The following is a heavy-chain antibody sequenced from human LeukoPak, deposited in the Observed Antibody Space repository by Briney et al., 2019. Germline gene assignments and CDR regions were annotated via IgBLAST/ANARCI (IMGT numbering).Heavy chain of an antibody. D-gene: IGHD3-22*01. CDR3: ARRAGDYSHPYDY. CDR1: GFTFSSYW. J-gene: IGHJ4*02. CDR2: IYTTGRT. V-gene: IGHV3-53*01. Sequence: GGSLRLSCAASGFTFSSYWMHWVRQAPGKGLEWVSFIYTTGRTHDSDSVKGRFTISRDSSKNTLYLQMNSLRAEDTAVYYCARRAGDYSHPYDYWGQGTLVTVSS.